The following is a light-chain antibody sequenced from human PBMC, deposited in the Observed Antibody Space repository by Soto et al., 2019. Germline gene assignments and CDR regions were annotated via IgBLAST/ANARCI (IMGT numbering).Light chain of an antibody. J-gene: IGKJ5*01. CDR3: QQRSKWPPST. Sequence: EIVLTQSPVTLSLSPGERATLSCRASQSVSIYLAWYQQKPGQAPRLLIYDASNRTTGIQARFSGGGSGTDFTRTIDNLEPDDFAIYYCQQRSKWPPSTFGQGTRLEIK. CDR1: QSVSIY. V-gene: IGKV3-11*01. CDR2: DAS.